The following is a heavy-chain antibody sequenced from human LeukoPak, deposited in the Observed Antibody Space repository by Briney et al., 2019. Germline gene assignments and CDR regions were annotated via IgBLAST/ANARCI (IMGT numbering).Heavy chain of an antibody. CDR1: GFTFSNAW. CDR3: YTDNKPGDY. Sequence: GGSLRLSCTASGFTFSNAWMNWVRQAPGKGLEWVGRIKSKTDGGTLDYAAPVKDRFTISRDDSKNTLYLQLNSLKTEDTAVYYCYTDNKPGDYWGQGTLVTVSS. J-gene: IGHJ4*02. V-gene: IGHV3-15*01. D-gene: IGHD2/OR15-2a*01. CDR2: IKSKTDGGTL.